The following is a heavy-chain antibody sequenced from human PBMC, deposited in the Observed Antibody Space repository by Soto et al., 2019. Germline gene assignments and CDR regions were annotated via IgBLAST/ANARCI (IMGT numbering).Heavy chain of an antibody. CDR2: IYYSGST. D-gene: IGHD1-26*01. CDR1: GGSISSSSYY. V-gene: IGHV4-39*01. Sequence: SETLSLTCTVSGGSISSSSYYWGWIRQPPGKGLEWIGSIYYSGSTYYNPSLKSRVTISVDTSKNQFSLKLSSVTAADTAVYYCARQTRGSYRYYFDYWGQGTLVTVSS. J-gene: IGHJ4*02. CDR3: ARQTRGSYRYYFDY.